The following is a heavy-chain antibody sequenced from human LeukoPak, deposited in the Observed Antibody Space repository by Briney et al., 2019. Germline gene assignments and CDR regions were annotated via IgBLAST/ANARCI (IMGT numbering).Heavy chain of an antibody. V-gene: IGHV1-2*02. CDR1: GYTFSGYY. Sequence: ASVKVSCKASGYTFSGYYMHWVRQAPGQGLEWMGWINPNSGGTNYAQKFQGRVTMTRDTSISTAYMELSRLRPDDTAVYYCARDVDIVAKCAFDIWGQGTMVTVSS. D-gene: IGHD5-12*01. CDR2: INPNSGGT. J-gene: IGHJ3*02. CDR3: ARDVDIVAKCAFDI.